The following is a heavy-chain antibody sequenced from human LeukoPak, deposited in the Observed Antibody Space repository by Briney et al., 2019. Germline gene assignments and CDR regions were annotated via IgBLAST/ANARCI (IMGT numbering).Heavy chain of an antibody. CDR3: ARAYYSDY. CDR1: GFTVSSNY. Sequence: GGSLRLSCAASGFTVSSNYMSWVRQAPGKGLEWVSVTYSGGSTYYADSVKGRFTISRDNAKNSLYLQMNSLRAEDTAVYYCARAYYSDYWGQGTLVTVSS. V-gene: IGHV3-66*01. J-gene: IGHJ4*02. CDR2: TYSGGST.